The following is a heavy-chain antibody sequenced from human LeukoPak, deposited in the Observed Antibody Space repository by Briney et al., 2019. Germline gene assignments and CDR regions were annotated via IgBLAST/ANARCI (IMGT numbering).Heavy chain of an antibody. CDR3: ATDRSGSYLKAFDI. CDR2: FDPEDGET. Sequence: GASVKVSCNVSGYTLTELSMHWVRQAPGKGLEWMGGFDPEDGETIYAQKFQGRVTMTEDTSTDTAYMELSSLRSEDTAVYYCATDRSGSYLKAFDIWGQGTMVTVSS. V-gene: IGHV1-24*01. D-gene: IGHD1-26*01. CDR1: GYTLTELS. J-gene: IGHJ3*02.